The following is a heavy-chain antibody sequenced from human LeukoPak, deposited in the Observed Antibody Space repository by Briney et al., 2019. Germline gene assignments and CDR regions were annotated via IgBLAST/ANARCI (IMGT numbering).Heavy chain of an antibody. CDR1: GGSISNYY. V-gene: IGHV4-59*01. D-gene: IGHD1-26*01. CDR3: ARDQYRGRFDY. CDR2: VYYSGNP. Sequence: AETLSLTCTVSGGSISNYYSSWIRQPPRKGLECVVYVYYSGNPDYNPPLQSRVTISIDTSKNQFSLKLSSVTAADTAVYYCARDQYRGRFDYWPQDTLLRVSS. J-gene: IGHJ4*02.